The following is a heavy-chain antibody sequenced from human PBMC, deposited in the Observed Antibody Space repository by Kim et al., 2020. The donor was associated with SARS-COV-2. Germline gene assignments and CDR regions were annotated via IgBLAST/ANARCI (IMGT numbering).Heavy chain of an antibody. CDR2: IYPGDSDT. J-gene: IGHJ4*02. CDR3: ARQGMGIWFGESRAGGFDY. CDR1: GYSFTSYW. V-gene: IGHV5-51*01. Sequence: GESLKISCKGSGYSFTSYWIGWVRQMPGKGLEWMGIIYPGDSDTRYSPSFQGQVTISADKSISTAYLQWSSLKASDTAMYYCARQGMGIWFGESRAGGFDYWGQGTLVTVSS. D-gene: IGHD3-10*01.